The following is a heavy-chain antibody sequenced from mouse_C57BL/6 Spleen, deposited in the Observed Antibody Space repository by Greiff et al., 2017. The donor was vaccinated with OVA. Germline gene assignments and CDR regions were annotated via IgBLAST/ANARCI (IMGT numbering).Heavy chain of an antibody. CDR3: ARRRIQAYYAMDY. V-gene: IGHV1-54*01. CDR1: GYAFTNYL. J-gene: IGHJ4*01. D-gene: IGHD3-2*02. Sequence: QVQLQQSGAELVRPGTSVKVSCKASGYAFTNYLIEWVKQRPGQGLEWIGVINPGSGGTNYNEKFKGKATLTADKSSSTAYMQLSSLTSEDSAVYFCARRRIQAYYAMDYWGQGTSVTVSS. CDR2: INPGSGGT.